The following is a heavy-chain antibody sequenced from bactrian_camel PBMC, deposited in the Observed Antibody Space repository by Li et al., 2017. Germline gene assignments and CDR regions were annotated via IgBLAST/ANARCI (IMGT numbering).Heavy chain of an antibody. V-gene: IGHV3S55*01. CDR3: AAARTQDRYGCQYNY. Sequence: VQLVESGGASVQAGGSLRLSCVWSPRAYGTWCMYWFRQVLGKKREGVAVIDSDGSTRYAASVKGRFTISKDNAKDTLYLQMNTLKPEDTAMYYCAAARTQDRYGCQYNYWGQGTQVTVS. J-gene: IGHJ4*01. D-gene: IGHD6*01. CDR1: PRAYGTWC. CDR2: IDSDGST.